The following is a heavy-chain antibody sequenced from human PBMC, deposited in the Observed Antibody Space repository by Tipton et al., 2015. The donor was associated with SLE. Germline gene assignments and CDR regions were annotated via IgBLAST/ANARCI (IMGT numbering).Heavy chain of an antibody. D-gene: IGHD6-13*01. J-gene: IGHJ2*01. Sequence: TLSLTCAVYGGSFSGYYWSWIRQPPGKGLEWFGYIYYSGSTNYNPSLKSRVTISVDTSKNQFSLKLSSVTAADTAVYYCARRGGQQLRWYFDLWGQGTLVTVSS. V-gene: IGHV4-59*01. CDR2: IYYSGST. CDR1: GGSFSGYY. CDR3: ARRGGQQLRWYFDL.